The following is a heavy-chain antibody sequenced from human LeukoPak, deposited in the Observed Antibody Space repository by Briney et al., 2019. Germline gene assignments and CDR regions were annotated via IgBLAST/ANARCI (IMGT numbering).Heavy chain of an antibody. CDR3: ATLCCGSYYMDV. CDR1: GYTFTSHY. Sequence: ASVKVSCKASGYTFTSHYMHWVRQAPGQGLEWMGLINPSGSSTLYAQKFQGRVTITADKSTSTAYMELSSLISEDTAVYYCATLCCGSYYMDVWGKGTTVTVSS. CDR2: INPSGSST. J-gene: IGHJ6*03. V-gene: IGHV1-46*01. D-gene: IGHD2-15*01.